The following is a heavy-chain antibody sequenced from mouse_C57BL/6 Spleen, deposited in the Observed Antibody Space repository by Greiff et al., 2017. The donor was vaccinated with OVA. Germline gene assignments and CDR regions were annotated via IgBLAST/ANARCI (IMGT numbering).Heavy chain of an antibody. D-gene: IGHD3-2*02. CDR1: GFTFSSYA. V-gene: IGHV5-4*01. J-gene: IGHJ1*03. CDR2: ISDGGSYT. Sequence: EVMLVESGGGLVKPGGSLKLSCAASGFTFSSYAMSWVRQTPEKRLEWVATISDGGSYTYYPDNVKGRFTISRDNAKNNLYLQMSHLKSEDTAMYYCAREAGGWYFDVWGTGTTVTVSS. CDR3: AREAGGWYFDV.